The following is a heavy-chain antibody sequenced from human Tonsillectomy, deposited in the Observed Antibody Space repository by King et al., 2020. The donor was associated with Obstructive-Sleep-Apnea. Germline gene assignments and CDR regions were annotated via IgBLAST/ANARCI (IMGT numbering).Heavy chain of an antibody. J-gene: IGHJ4*02. V-gene: IGHV3-15*01. CDR1: GFTFSNAW. D-gene: IGHD6-19*01. CDR3: SAQGGYSSSIVDY. CDR2: SKSKTDGGTT. Sequence: VQLVESGGGLVKPGGSLRLSCAASGFTFSNAWMSWVRQAPGKGLEWVGRSKSKTDGGTTDYAAPVKGRFTISRDDSKNTLYLQMNSLKTEDTAVYYCSAQGGYSSSIVDYWGQGTLVTVSS.